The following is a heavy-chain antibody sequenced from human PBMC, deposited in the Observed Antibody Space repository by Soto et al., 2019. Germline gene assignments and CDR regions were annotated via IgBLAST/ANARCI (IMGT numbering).Heavy chain of an antibody. D-gene: IGHD5-18*01. CDR2: ISTDNGNT. CDR3: ARDVPDTALFFYYYGMDV. CDR1: GYSFTSYG. V-gene: IGHV1-18*01. J-gene: IGHJ6*02. Sequence: QVHLVQSGAEVKKPGASVKVSCKASGYSFTSYGISWVRQDPGQGLEWMGWISTDNGNTNYAHNLQGRVTMTTDTSTSTAYMELWSLRFDDTAVYYCARDVPDTALFFYYYGMDVWGQGTTVTVSS.